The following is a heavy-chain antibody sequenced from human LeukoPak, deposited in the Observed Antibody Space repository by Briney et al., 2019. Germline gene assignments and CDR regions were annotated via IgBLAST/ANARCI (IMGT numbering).Heavy chain of an antibody. CDR3: AKVKTHWYFDN. Sequence: GGSLRLSCAASGFPFSTNDMSWVRQAPGKGLECVSAISGSASGGTTYEDSVKGRFTISRDNPKGTLYLQMNSLRAEDTAVYYCAKVKTHWYFDNWGRGTLVTVSS. V-gene: IGHV3-23*01. CDR2: ISGSASGGT. D-gene: IGHD1-1*01. CDR1: GFPFSTND. J-gene: IGHJ4*02.